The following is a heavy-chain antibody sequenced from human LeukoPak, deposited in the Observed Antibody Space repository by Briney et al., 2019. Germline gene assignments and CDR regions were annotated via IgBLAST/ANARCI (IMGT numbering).Heavy chain of an antibody. Sequence: LAGGSLRLSCAASGFTFDDYSMHWVRQAPGKGLEWVSLISRDGDNTYYADSVKGRFTISRDNSKNSLYLQMNSLRTEDTSFYYCSKASSSWSELEYWGQGPVVTVSS. CDR3: SKASSSWSELEY. J-gene: IGHJ4*02. CDR2: ISRDGDNT. D-gene: IGHD6-13*01. V-gene: IGHV3-43*01. CDR1: GFTFDDYS.